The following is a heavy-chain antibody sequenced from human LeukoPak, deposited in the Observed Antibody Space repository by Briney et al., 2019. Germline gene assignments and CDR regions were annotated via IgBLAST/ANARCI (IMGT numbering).Heavy chain of an antibody. CDR2: ISYDGSNK. CDR1: GFIFSSYA. Sequence: GGSLRLSCAASGFIFSSYAMHWDRQAPGKGLEWVAVISYDGSNKYYADSVKGRFTISRDNSKNTLYLQMNSLRAEDTAVYYCAGPNTMIGPDAFDIWGQGTMVTVSS. D-gene: IGHD3-22*01. J-gene: IGHJ3*02. CDR3: AGPNTMIGPDAFDI. V-gene: IGHV3-30-3*01.